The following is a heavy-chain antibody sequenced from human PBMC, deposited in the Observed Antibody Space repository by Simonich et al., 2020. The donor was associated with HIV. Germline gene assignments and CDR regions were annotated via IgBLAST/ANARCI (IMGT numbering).Heavy chain of an antibody. CDR2: ITYRGRT. V-gene: IGHV4-34*01. Sequence: QVQLQQWGAGLLKSSETLSLTCAVYGGSFSGYYWSWIRQPPGKGLGWLGDITYRGRTTHNPSLKSRVTISVDTSKSQFSLKLKSVTAADTAVYYCAREVGYYPPHLEENNAFDIWGQGTMVTVSS. CDR1: GGSFSGYY. D-gene: IGHD3-10*01. J-gene: IGHJ3*02. CDR3: AREVGYYPPHLEENNAFDI.